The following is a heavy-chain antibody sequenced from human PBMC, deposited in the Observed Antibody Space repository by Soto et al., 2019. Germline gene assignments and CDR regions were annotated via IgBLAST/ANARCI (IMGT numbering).Heavy chain of an antibody. CDR1: GYTFTGYY. Sequence: ASVKVSCKASGYTFTGYYMHWVRQAPGQGLEWMGWISAYNGNTNYAQKLQGRVTMTTDTSTSTAYMELRSLRSDDTAVYYCARVSSGYLLYYYYGMDVWGQGTTVTVSS. V-gene: IGHV1-18*04. CDR2: ISAYNGNT. CDR3: ARVSSGYLLYYYYGMDV. D-gene: IGHD3-22*01. J-gene: IGHJ6*02.